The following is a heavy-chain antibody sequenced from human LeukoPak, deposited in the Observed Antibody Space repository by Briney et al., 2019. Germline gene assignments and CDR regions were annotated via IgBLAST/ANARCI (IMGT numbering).Heavy chain of an antibody. CDR3: ARRPTVTTFFDY. D-gene: IGHD4-17*01. J-gene: IGHJ4*02. CDR2: IYNSGST. Sequence: SETPSLTCTVSGGSISSYYWSWIRQPPGKGLEWIGYIYNSGSTNYNPSLKSRVTISVDMSKNQFSLKLSSVTAADTAVYYCARRPTVTTFFDYWGQGTLVTVSS. CDR1: GGSISSYY. V-gene: IGHV4-59*01.